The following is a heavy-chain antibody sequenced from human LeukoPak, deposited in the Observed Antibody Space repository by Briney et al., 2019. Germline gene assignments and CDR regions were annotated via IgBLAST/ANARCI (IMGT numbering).Heavy chain of an antibody. CDR2: MNPNSGNT. Sequence: ASVKVSCKASGYTFTSYDINWVRQATGQGLEWMGWMNPNSGNTGYAQKFQGRVTITRNTSISTAYMELSRLRSDDTAVYYCARDPIWFGVLGWFDPWGQGTLVTVSS. CDR3: ARDPIWFGVLGWFDP. CDR1: GYTFTSYD. D-gene: IGHD3-10*01. V-gene: IGHV1-8*03. J-gene: IGHJ5*02.